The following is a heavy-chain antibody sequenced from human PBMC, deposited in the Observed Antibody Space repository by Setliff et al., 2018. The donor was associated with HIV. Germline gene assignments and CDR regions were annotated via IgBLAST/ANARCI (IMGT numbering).Heavy chain of an antibody. D-gene: IGHD6-13*01. V-gene: IGHV4-4*09. CDR2: IYVSGSA. Sequence: SETLSLTCTVSGDSISGSYWCWIRQPPGKGLEWIGYIYVSGSANHNPSLKSRVSISVDTSKNQLSLKLSSVTATDTAVYYCARLDLTTAGQIGYFHHWGQGTQVTVSS. J-gene: IGHJ1*01. CDR1: GDSISGSY. CDR3: ARLDLTTAGQIGYFHH.